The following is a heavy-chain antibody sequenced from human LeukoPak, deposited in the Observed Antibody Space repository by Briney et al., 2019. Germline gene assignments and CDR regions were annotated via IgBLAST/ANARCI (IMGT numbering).Heavy chain of an antibody. V-gene: IGHV3-30-3*01. J-gene: IGHJ4*02. CDR3: ARDPVPATARHFDY. D-gene: IGHD1-1*01. CDR2: TSSDGNIK. CDR1: RFTFRSYA. Sequence: PARTLRLSCAASRFTFRSYAMHFLRHAPLKGLVWAAVTSSDGNIKYYADSVKGRFTISRDNSKNTLYLQMNSLRGEDTGVYYCARDPVPATARHFDYWGQGTLVTVSS.